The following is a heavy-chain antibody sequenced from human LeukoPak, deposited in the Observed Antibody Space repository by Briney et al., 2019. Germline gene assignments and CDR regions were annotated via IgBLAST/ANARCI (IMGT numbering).Heavy chain of an antibody. D-gene: IGHD3-3*01. CDR1: GFTVSSNY. Sequence: GGSLRLSCAASGFTVSSNYMSWVRQAPGKGLEWVSAISGSGGSTYYADSVKGRFTISRDNSKNTLYLQMNSLRAEDTAVYYCAKAQNFWSGSFQHWGQGTLVTVSS. V-gene: IGHV3-23*01. CDR2: ISGSGGST. CDR3: AKAQNFWSGSFQH. J-gene: IGHJ1*01.